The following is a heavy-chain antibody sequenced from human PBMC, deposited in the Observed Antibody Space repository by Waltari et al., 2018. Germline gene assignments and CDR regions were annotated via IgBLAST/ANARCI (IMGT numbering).Heavy chain of an antibody. Sequence: EVHLVEAGGNIVQPGGSLRLTCAASGFSFSDYWMTWVRQVPGEGLVWVSRIKGDGSSIRDSDSVKGRFTISRDNTRNTLYLQMNSLRVEDTAVYYCARKGGRGYTYGPFYYDSWGQGTQVTVSS. CDR3: ARKGGRGYTYGPFYYDS. CDR2: IKGDGSSI. CDR1: GFSFSDYW. J-gene: IGHJ4*02. V-gene: IGHV3-74*01. D-gene: IGHD5-18*01.